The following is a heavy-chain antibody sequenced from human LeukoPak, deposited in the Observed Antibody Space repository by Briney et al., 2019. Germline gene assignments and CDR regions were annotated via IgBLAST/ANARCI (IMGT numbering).Heavy chain of an antibody. Sequence: ASVKVSCTASGYTFNKYGISWVRQAPGQGLEWVGWIRCFNRDTRYAQTFQARVTMTTDTSTSTVYLELRSLRSDDTAVYYCAKDPSNTSGYRVYHDYWGQGALVTVSS. J-gene: IGHJ4*02. CDR3: AKDPSNTSGYRVYHDY. D-gene: IGHD5/OR15-5a*01. CDR2: IRCFNRDT. CDR1: GYTFNKYG. V-gene: IGHV1-18*01.